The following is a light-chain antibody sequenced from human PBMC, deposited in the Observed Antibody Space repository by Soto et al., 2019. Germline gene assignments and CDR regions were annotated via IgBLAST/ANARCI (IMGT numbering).Light chain of an antibody. V-gene: IGLV2-8*01. CDR3: TSYGGSDNFVV. CDR1: NSDVGGYNY. J-gene: IGLJ2*01. Sequence: QSALTQPPSASGSPGQSVTISCTGTNSDVGGYNYVSWYQQHPGKAPKLMIFEVTRRPSGVPDRFSGSKSGSTASLTVSGLQPEDEDHYYCTSYGGSDNFVVFGGGTKLTVL. CDR2: EVT.